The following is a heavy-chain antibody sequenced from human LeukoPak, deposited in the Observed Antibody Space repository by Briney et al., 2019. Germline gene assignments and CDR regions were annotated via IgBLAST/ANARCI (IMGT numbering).Heavy chain of an antibody. D-gene: IGHD6-19*01. CDR2: LSGSGITT. CDR3: AIGIYSSGWSYFDY. CDR1: GFTFSNSA. J-gene: IGHJ4*03. V-gene: IGHV3-23*01. Sequence: GGSLRLSCAASGFTFSNSAMSWVRQAPGKGLEWVSTLSGSGITTYYADSVKGRFTISRDNSKNTLYLQMNSLRAEDTAVYYCAIGIYSSGWSYFDYWGHGTLVTVSS.